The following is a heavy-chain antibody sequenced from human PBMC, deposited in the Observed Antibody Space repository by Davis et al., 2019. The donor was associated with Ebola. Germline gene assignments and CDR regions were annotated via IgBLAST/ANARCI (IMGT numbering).Heavy chain of an antibody. CDR1: GFTFSSYA. CDR3: AKVSDDYGDYGLDY. CDR2: ISGSGGST. Sequence: GESLKISCAASGFTFSSYAMSWVRQAPGKGLEWVSAISGSGGSTYYADSVKGRFTISRDNSKNTLYLQMNSLRAEDTAVYYCAKVSDDYGDYGLDYWGQGTLVTVSS. J-gene: IGHJ4*02. D-gene: IGHD4-17*01. V-gene: IGHV3-23*01.